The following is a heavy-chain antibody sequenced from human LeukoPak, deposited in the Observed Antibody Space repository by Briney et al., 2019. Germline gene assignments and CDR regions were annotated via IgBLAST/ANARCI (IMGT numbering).Heavy chain of an antibody. CDR1: GFTFSSYS. V-gene: IGHV3-21*01. CDR3: ATVPYSSGWPDAFDI. Sequence: PGGSLRLSCAASGFTFSSYSMNWVRQAPGKGLEWVSSISSSSSYIYYADSVKGRFTISRDNAKNSLYLQMNSLRAEDTAVYYCATVPYSSGWPDAFDIWGQGTMLTVSS. D-gene: IGHD6-19*01. CDR2: ISSSSSYI. J-gene: IGHJ3*02.